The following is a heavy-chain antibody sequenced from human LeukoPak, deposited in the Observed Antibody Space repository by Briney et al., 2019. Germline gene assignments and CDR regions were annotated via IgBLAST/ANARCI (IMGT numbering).Heavy chain of an antibody. D-gene: IGHD2-15*01. CDR2: TNPNSGNT. CDR1: ENIFNRYD. V-gene: IGHV1-8*01. J-gene: IGHJ4*02. CDR3: AFRYCTGGSCPSPFDY. Sequence: ASVTVSCKAPENIFNRYDINWVRLATGQGLEWMGWTNPNSGNTGYAHKFQGRVTMTRTPSTSTAYMELSSLRSEDTAVYYCAFRYCTGGSCPSPFDYWGQGTLITVSS.